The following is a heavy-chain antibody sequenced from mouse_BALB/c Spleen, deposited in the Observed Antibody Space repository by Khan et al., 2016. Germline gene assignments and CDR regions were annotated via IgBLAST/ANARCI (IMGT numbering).Heavy chain of an antibody. CDR3: ARTYANYGYFDA. CDR2: ISDGGAYT. V-gene: IGHV5-4*02. Sequence: EVELVESGGGLVKPGGSLKLSCAASGFTFSDSYMSWVRQTPEQRLEWVAPISDGGAYTYYPGSVKGRFTNSRANAKNNLYMQMNSHESEHTAMYYCARTYANYGYFDAWRAGTTVTASS. D-gene: IGHD1-1*02. J-gene: IGHJ1*01. CDR1: GFTFSDSY.